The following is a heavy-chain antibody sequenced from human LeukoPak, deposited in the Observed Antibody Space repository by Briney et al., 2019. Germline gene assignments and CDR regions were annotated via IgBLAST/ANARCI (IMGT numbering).Heavy chain of an antibody. CDR3: ARRGYTSGWDY. V-gene: IGHV3-48*01. CDR1: GFTFSSYA. CDR2: ISSGSSTI. D-gene: IGHD6-19*01. Sequence: GGSLRLSCAASGFTFSSYAMSWVRQAPGKGLGWVSYISSGSSTIYYADSVKGRFTISRDNAKNSLYLQMNSLRAEDTAVYYCARRGYTSGWDYWGQGTLVTVSS. J-gene: IGHJ4*02.